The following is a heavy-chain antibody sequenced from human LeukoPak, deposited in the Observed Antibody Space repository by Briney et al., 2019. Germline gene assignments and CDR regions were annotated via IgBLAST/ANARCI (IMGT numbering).Heavy chain of an antibody. Sequence: GGSLRLSCAASGFTFSSYGMHWVRQAPGKGLEWVAVISHDGSNKDYADSVKGRFTISRDNSKNTLYLQMSSLRAEDTAVYYCAKDRGSSGSYYTFDYWGQGTLVTVSS. D-gene: IGHD3-10*01. V-gene: IGHV3-30*18. CDR2: ISHDGSNK. CDR1: GFTFSSYG. J-gene: IGHJ4*02. CDR3: AKDRGSSGSYYTFDY.